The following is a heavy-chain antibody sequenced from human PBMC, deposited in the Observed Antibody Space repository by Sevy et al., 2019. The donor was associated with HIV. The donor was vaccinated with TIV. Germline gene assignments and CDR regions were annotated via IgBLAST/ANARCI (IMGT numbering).Heavy chain of an antibody. D-gene: IGHD2-2*01. CDR2: IIPIFGTA. Sequence: ASVKVSCKASGGTFSKYAITWVRQAPGQGLEWMGGIIPIFGTANDAQKFQGRVTINADESTSTAYMELSSLSSEDTAVYYCARDRWFSSTSEYGMDVWGQGTTVSVSS. J-gene: IGHJ6*02. CDR1: GGTFSKYA. V-gene: IGHV1-69*13. CDR3: ARDRWFSSTSEYGMDV.